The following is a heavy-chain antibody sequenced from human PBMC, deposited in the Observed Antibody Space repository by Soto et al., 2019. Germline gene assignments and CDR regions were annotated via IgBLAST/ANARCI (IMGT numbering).Heavy chain of an antibody. CDR3: ARDLGSNTAMDTY. CDR1: GFTFSSYA. Sequence: ESVGGVVQPGRSLRLSCAASGFTFSSYAMHWVRQAPGKGLEWVAVISYDGSNKYYADSVKGRFTISRDNSKNTLYLQMNSLRAEDTAVYYCARDLGSNTAMDTYWGQGTLVTVSS. V-gene: IGHV3-30-3*01. D-gene: IGHD5-18*01. CDR2: ISYDGSNK. J-gene: IGHJ4*02.